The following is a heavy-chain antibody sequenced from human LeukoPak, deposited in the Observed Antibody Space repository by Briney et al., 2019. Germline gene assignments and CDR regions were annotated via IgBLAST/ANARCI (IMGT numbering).Heavy chain of an antibody. V-gene: IGHV3-33*08. CDR3: ARDPNWFDI. J-gene: IGHJ3*02. CDR1: GFTFSRYG. CDR2: IWYDGSNK. Sequence: GGSLRLSCAASGFTFSRYGIHWVRQAPGKGLEWVAIIWYDGSNKYYADSVKGRFTISRDTSKNTLYLQMDSLRAEDTAVYYCARDPNWFDIWGQGTMVTVSS. D-gene: IGHD1-1*01.